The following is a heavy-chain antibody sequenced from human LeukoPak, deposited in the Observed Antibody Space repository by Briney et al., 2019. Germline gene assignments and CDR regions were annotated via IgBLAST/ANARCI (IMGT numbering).Heavy chain of an antibody. J-gene: IGHJ6*02. CDR2: FDPEDGET. D-gene: IGHD6-13*01. Sequence: ASVKVSCKASGYTFTGYYMHWVRQAPGKGLEWMGGFDPEDGETIYAQKFQGRVTMTEDTSTDTAYMELSSLRSEDTAVYYCATDIAAAGGYYYYGMDVWGQGTTVTVSS. CDR1: GYTFTGYY. CDR3: ATDIAAAGGYYYYGMDV. V-gene: IGHV1-24*01.